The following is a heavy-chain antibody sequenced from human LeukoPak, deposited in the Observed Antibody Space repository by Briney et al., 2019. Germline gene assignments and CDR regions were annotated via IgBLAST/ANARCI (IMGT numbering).Heavy chain of an antibody. V-gene: IGHV3-48*02. Sequence: PGGSLRLSCAASGFSFSTYNMNWVRQAPGKGLEWVSYISSSSSSIYYADSVKGRFTISRDNAKNSLYLQMNGLRDEDTAVYYCARDSSSWTFDYWGQGTLVTVSS. D-gene: IGHD6-13*01. J-gene: IGHJ4*02. CDR3: ARDSSSWTFDY. CDR2: ISSSSSSI. CDR1: GFSFSTYN.